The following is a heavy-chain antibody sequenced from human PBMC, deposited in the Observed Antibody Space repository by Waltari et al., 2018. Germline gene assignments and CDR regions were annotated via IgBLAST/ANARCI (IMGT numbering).Heavy chain of an antibody. V-gene: IGHV1-69*08. CDR1: GGTFSSYA. CDR3: ARGRYSSRGEQIDY. J-gene: IGHJ4*02. D-gene: IGHD6-13*01. CDR2: IIPICGTA. Sequence: QVQLVQSGAEVKKPGSSVKVSCKASGGTFSSYAISWVRQAPGQGLEWMGRIIPICGTANYAQKVQGRVTITADKSTSTAYMELSSLRSEDTAVYYCARGRYSSRGEQIDYWGQGTLVTVSS.